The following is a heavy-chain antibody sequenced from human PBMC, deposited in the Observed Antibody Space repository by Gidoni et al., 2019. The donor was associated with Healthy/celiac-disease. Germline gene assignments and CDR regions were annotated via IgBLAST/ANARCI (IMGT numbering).Heavy chain of an antibody. CDR1: GGSFGGYY. CDR2: IHPSGST. D-gene: IGHD1-26*01. Sequence: QVQLQQWGAGRLKPSETLSLTCAVYGGSFGGYYWSWIRQPPGKGLEWIGEIHPSGSTNYNPSLQSRVTISVDTSKIHFSLKLSSVTAADTSVYYSASSVGIVGATGASYWGQGTLVTVSS. V-gene: IGHV4-34*01. J-gene: IGHJ4*02. CDR3: ASSVGIVGATGASY.